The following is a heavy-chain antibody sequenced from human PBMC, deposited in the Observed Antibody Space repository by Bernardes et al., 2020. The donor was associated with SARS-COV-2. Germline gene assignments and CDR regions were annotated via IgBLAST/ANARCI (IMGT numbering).Heavy chain of an antibody. D-gene: IGHD6-13*01. J-gene: IGHJ6*02. CDR1: GGSISSSY. CDR3: ARKIADARGGGMDV. Sequence: SETLSLTCTVSGGSISSSYWTWIRQPPGPGLAWIGYIYYSGSTNYNPSLKSRVTISVDTSKNQFSLELTSVTAADTAVYYCARKIADARGGGMDVWGPGTTVTVSS. CDR2: IYYSGST. V-gene: IGHV4-59*08.